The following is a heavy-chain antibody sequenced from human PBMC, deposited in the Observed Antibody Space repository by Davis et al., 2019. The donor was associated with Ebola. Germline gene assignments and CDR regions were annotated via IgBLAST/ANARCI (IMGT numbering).Heavy chain of an antibody. D-gene: IGHD4-23*01. CDR1: GGSFSGYY. Sequence: PSETLSLTCAVYGGSFSGYYWSWIRQPPGKGLEWIGEINHSGSTNYNPSLKSRVTISVDTSKNQFSLKLSSVTAADTAVYYCARALDDYGGAGWFDPWGQGTLVTVSS. CDR3: ARALDDYGGAGWFDP. CDR2: INHSGST. J-gene: IGHJ5*02. V-gene: IGHV4-34*01.